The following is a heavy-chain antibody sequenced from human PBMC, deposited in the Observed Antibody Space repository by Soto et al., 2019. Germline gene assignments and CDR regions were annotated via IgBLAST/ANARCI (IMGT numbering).Heavy chain of an antibody. CDR1: GFTFSSYG. D-gene: IGHD2-15*01. CDR2: ISYDGSNK. V-gene: IGHV3-30*03. Sequence: PGGSLRLSCAASGFTFSSYGMHWVRQAPGKGLEWVAVISYDGSNKYYADSVKGRFTISRDNSKNTLYLQMNSLRAEDTAVCYCALIDYFDYWGQGTLVTVSS. CDR3: ALIDYFDY. J-gene: IGHJ4*02.